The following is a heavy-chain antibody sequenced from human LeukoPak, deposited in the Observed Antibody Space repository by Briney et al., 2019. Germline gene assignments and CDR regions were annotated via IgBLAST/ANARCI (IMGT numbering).Heavy chain of an antibody. J-gene: IGHJ4*02. V-gene: IGHV4-39*01. CDR2: IYYDGST. CDR3: ARKVAGSSAFDY. CDR1: GNSISSSRDY. Sequence: TSETLSLTCIVSGNSISSSRDYWAWIRQPPGKGLEWVGNIYYDGSTYYNPSLKSRVTISIDTSKNQFSLKVSSVIAADTAVYYCARKVAGSSAFDYWGQGTLVTVSS. D-gene: IGHD6-19*01.